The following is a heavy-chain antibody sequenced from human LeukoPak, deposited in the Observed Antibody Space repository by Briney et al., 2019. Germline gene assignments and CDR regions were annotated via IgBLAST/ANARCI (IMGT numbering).Heavy chain of an antibody. D-gene: IGHD7-27*01. CDR3: ATQHGEH. CDR1: GFTFSRYW. CDR2: IKPDGHEK. J-gene: IGHJ4*02. Sequence: GGSLRLSCAVSGFTFSRYWMIWVRQAPGKGLEWVAKIKPDGHEKLYVDSVRGRFTISRDNAKNSLFLQMSSLRAEDTAVYYCATQHGEHWGQGTLVTVSS. V-gene: IGHV3-7*05.